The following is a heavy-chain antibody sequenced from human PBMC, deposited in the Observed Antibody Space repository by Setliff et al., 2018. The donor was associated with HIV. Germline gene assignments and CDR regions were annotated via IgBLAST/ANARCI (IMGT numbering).Heavy chain of an antibody. V-gene: IGHV1-69*05. D-gene: IGHD1-26*01. CDR3: ARGHSHGYGYSGSYGPFDI. CDR2: IITMFGTL. Sequence: SVKVSCKASGGTFSSYAINWVRQAPGQGLQWMGGIITMFGTLNFAQKFQGRVTISTDDSTSTAYMELNSLRSDDKAVYYCARGHSHGYGYSGSYGPFDIWGQGTMVTVSS. CDR1: GGTFSSYA. J-gene: IGHJ3*02.